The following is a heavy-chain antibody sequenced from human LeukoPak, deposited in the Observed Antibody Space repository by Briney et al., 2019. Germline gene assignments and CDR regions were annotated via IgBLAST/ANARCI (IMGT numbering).Heavy chain of an antibody. CDR3: AKVSSSSWYFDY. Sequence: GGSLRLSCAVSGITLSNYGVSWVRQAPGKGLEWVAGISNSGGRTNYADSVKGRFTISRDNPKNTIYLQMNSLRAEDTAVYYCAKVSSSSWYFDYWGQGTLVTVSS. D-gene: IGHD6-13*01. J-gene: IGHJ4*02. CDR2: ISNSGGRT. CDR1: GITLSNYG. V-gene: IGHV3-23*01.